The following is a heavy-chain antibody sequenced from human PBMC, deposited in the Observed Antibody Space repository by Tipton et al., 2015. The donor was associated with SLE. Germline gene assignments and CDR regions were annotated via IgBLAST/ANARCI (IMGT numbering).Heavy chain of an antibody. J-gene: IGHJ4*02. CDR1: LYSISSGFY. Sequence: TLSLTCTVSLYSISSGFYWGWIRQPPGKGLEWIGAIYHSGSTYYSPSLKSRVTISIDTSKNQFSLSLSSVTAADTAVYYCTRGGFDWGFPYFDFWGQGALVTVSS. D-gene: IGHD3-9*01. V-gene: IGHV4-38-2*02. CDR2: IYHSGST. CDR3: TRGGFDWGFPYFDF.